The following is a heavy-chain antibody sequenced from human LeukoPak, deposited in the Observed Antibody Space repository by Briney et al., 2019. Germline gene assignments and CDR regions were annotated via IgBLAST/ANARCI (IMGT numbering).Heavy chain of an antibody. V-gene: IGHV1-46*01. CDR3: ASPVGGRTPYAFDI. Sequence: ASVKVSCKVSGYTLTELSMHWVRQAPGQGLEWMGIINPSGGSTSYAQKFQGRVTMTRDTSTSTVYMELSSLRSEDTAVYYCASPVGGRTPYAFDIWGQGTMVTVSS. J-gene: IGHJ3*02. CDR1: GYTLTELS. CDR2: INPSGGST. D-gene: IGHD3-16*01.